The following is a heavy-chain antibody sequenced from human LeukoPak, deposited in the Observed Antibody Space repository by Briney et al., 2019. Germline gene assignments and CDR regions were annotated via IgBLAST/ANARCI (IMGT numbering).Heavy chain of an antibody. D-gene: IGHD2-15*01. Sequence: PSETLSLTCTVSGGSISSYYWSWIRRPPGKGLEWIGYIYYSGSTNYNPPLKSRVTISVDTSEIQFSLKLSSVTAADTAVYYCARAKDFLNWFDPWGQGTLVTVSS. CDR2: IYYSGST. CDR3: ARAKDFLNWFDP. J-gene: IGHJ5*02. V-gene: IGHV4-59*01. CDR1: GGSISSYY.